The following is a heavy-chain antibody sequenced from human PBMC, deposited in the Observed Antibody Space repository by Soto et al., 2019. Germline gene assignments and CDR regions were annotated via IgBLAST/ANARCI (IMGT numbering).Heavy chain of an antibody. V-gene: IGHV1-69*13. D-gene: IGHD3-22*01. CDR3: ARVPRINMIYDLQYYFDY. CDR1: GGTFSSYA. CDR2: IIPIFGTA. J-gene: IGHJ4*02. Sequence: SVKVSCKASGGTFSSYAISWVRQAPGQGLEWMGGIIPIFGTANYAQKFQGRVTITADESTSTAYMELSSLRSEDTAVYYCARVPRINMIYDLQYYFDYWGQGTLVTVSS.